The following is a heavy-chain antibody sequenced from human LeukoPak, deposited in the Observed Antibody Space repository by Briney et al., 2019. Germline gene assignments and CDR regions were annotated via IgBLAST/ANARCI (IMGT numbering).Heavy chain of an antibody. Sequence: GGSLRLSCAASGFTFSSYAMHWVRQAPGKGLEYVSAISSNGGSTYYANSVKGRFTSSRDNSKNTLCLQMGSLRAEDMAVYYCARVGHNSRSYFTYFDYWGQGTLVTVSP. J-gene: IGHJ4*02. V-gene: IGHV3-64*01. D-gene: IGHD1-26*01. CDR2: ISSNGGST. CDR3: ARVGHNSRSYFTYFDY. CDR1: GFTFSSYA.